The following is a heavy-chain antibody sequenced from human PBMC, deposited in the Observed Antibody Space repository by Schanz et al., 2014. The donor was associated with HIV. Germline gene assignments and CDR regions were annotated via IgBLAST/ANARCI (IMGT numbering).Heavy chain of an antibody. CDR1: GFTFSNFA. CDR2: IWYDGSYK. J-gene: IGHJ3*02. CDR3: ARSPDWAGTDAFEI. V-gene: IGHV3-33*08. Sequence: QVHLEESGGGVVQPGRSLRLSCAVSGFTFSNFAMHWVRQAPGKGLEWAAVIWYDGSYKYYADSVKGRFTISRDNPKNTLYLQRNSLRAEDTAIYYCARSPDWAGTDAFEIWGQGTMVTVSS. D-gene: IGHD6-19*01.